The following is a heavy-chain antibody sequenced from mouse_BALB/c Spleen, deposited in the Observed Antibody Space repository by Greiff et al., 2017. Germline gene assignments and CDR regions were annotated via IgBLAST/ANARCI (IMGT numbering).Heavy chain of an antibody. J-gene: IGHJ4*01. D-gene: IGHD2-14*01. CDR3: ARGRYAYAMDY. Sequence: VKLKESGPGLVAPSQSLSITCTVSGFSLTSYGVHWVRQPPGKGLEWLGVIWAGGSTNYNSALMSRLSISKDNSKSQVFLKMNSLQTDDTAMYYCARGRYAYAMDYWGQGTSVTVSS. CDR2: IWAGGST. CDR1: GFSLTSYG. V-gene: IGHV2-9*02.